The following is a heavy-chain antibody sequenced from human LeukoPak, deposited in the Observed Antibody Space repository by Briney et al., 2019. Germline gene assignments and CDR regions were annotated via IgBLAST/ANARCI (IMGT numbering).Heavy chain of an antibody. V-gene: IGHV3-30*19. D-gene: IGHD3-22*01. J-gene: IGHJ6*03. CDR3: ARGITMLIVIPPGAYMDV. CDR2: IQYDGSNK. Sequence: GGSLRLSCAASGFTFSSYGMHWVRQAPGKGLEWVAFIQYDGSNKYYADSVKGRFTISKDNSKNMLYLQMNSLRGEDSAVYYCARGITMLIVIPPGAYMDVWGKGTTVTVSS. CDR1: GFTFSSYG.